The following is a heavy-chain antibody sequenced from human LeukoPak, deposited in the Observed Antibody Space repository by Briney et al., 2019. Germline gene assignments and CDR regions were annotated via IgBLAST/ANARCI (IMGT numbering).Heavy chain of an antibody. CDR1: GFTSSSYS. CDR3: ARDSYCSGGSCQKGLDY. J-gene: IGHJ4*02. D-gene: IGHD2-15*01. CDR2: ISSSSSTI. Sequence: GGSLRLSCAASGFTSSSYSMNWVRQAPGKGLEWVSYISSSSSTIYYADSVKGRFTISRDNAKNSLYLQMNSLRAEDTAVYYCARDSYCSGGSCQKGLDYWGQGTLVTVSS. V-gene: IGHV3-48*01.